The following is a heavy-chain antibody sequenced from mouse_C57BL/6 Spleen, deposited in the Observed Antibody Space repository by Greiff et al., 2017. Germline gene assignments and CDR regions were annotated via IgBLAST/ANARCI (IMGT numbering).Heavy chain of an antibody. Sequence: EVPLQQSGPELVKPGASVKISCKSSGYSFTDYNMNWVKQSNGKSLEWVGVINPNYGTTSYNQKFKGKATLTVDQSSSTAYMQLNSLTSEDSAVYYCAFMVTTRYFDVWGTGTTVTVSS. CDR2: INPNYGTT. V-gene: IGHV1-39*01. CDR3: AFMVTTRYFDV. CDR1: GYSFTDYN. J-gene: IGHJ1*03. D-gene: IGHD2-2*01.